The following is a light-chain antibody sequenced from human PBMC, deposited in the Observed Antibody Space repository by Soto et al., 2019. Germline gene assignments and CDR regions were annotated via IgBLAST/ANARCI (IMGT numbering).Light chain of an antibody. J-gene: IGLJ1*01. CDR3: FSFTTDWTHV. V-gene: IGLV2-14*01. CDR1: TSDVGAYNY. Sequence: QSVLTQPASVSGSPGQSITISCTGSTSDVGAYNYVSWYKHHPGQAPQLMIYEVSNRPSGVSNRFSGSKSGTAASLTISGLQTEDEADYFCFSFTTDWTHVFGTGTKVTVL. CDR2: EVS.